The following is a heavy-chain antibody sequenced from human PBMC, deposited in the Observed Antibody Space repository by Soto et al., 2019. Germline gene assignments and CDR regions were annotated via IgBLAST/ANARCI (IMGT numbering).Heavy chain of an antibody. Sequence: GGSLRLSCTASGFAVRHNYMTWVRQAPGKGLEWVSLIYSGGDTAYADSVKGRFTISRHTSQNTLYLQMNSLRAEDTAVYYCARDGVAPGLYFDHWGQGTPVTVSS. D-gene: IGHD3-3*01. CDR3: ARDGVAPGLYFDH. CDR2: IYSGGDT. CDR1: GFAVRHNY. J-gene: IGHJ4*02. V-gene: IGHV3-53*01.